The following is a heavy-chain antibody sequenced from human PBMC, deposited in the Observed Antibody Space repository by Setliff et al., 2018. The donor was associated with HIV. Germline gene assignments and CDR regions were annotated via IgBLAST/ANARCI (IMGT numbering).Heavy chain of an antibody. CDR2: IIPKLDIS. CDR3: AGDDDITVVYDTFNI. V-gene: IGHV1-69*10. J-gene: IGHJ3*02. D-gene: IGHD6-19*01. Sequence: SVKVSCKSSGGSITNYAISWVRQAPGLGLEWMGGIIPKLDISNYAQKFQDRVTITADESTNTAYMELSSLTSEDTAVYYCAGDDDITVVYDTFNIWGQGTMVTVS. CDR1: GGSITNYA.